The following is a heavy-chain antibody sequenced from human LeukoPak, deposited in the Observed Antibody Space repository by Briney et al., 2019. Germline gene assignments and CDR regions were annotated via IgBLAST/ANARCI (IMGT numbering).Heavy chain of an antibody. CDR3: ARGMTTVNTASYYFDY. CDR2: TYYRSKWYN. Sequence: SQTLSLTCAISGDSVSSNSAAWNWIRQSPSRGLEWLGRTYYRSKWYNDYAVSVKSRITINPDTSKNQFSLQLNSVTPEDTAVYYCARGMTTVNTASYYFDYWGQGTLVTVSS. CDR1: GDSVSSNSAA. V-gene: IGHV6-1*01. J-gene: IGHJ4*02. D-gene: IGHD4-11*01.